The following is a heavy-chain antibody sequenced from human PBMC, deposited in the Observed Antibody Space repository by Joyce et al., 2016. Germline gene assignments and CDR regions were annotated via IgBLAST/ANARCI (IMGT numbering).Heavy chain of an antibody. J-gene: IGHJ4*02. V-gene: IGHV4-30-4*01. CDR3: ARGNGDFWSGYYNYFDY. CDR2: IYFSGST. D-gene: IGHD3-3*01. CDR1: GGSISSGDYY. Sequence: QVQLQESGPGLVKPSQTLSLTCTVSGGSISSGDYYWSWVRQSPGKGRAWIGYIYFSGSTHRNTSLKSRLTISADTSKNQFSLKVRSVTAADTAVYYCARGNGDFWSGYYNYFDYWGQGILVTVSS.